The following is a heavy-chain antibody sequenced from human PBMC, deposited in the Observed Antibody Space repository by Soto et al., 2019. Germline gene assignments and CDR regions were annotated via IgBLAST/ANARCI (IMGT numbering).Heavy chain of an antibody. Sequence: PGGSLRLSCAASGFTFSSYGMHWVRQAPGKGLEWVALIWSDGSDKYYTESVKGRFTISRDNSKSTLYLQMNSLRAEDTAVYYCAKDLFLVGWLVHDYWGQGTLVTVSS. CDR3: AKDLFLVGWLVHDY. D-gene: IGHD6-19*01. J-gene: IGHJ4*02. CDR2: IWSDGSDK. CDR1: GFTFSSYG. V-gene: IGHV3-33*06.